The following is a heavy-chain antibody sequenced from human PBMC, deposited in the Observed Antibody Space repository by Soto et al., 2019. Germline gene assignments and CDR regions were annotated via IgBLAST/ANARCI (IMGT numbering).Heavy chain of an antibody. D-gene: IGHD3-22*01. CDR2: IYYSGST. Sequence: SETLPLTCTVSGGSISSYYWRWIRQPPGKGLEWIGYIYYSGSTNYNPSLKSRVTISVDTSKNQFSLKLSSVTAADTAVYYCARVLPHLPNYYDSSGYPDAFDIWGQGTMVT. J-gene: IGHJ3*02. CDR3: ARVLPHLPNYYDSSGYPDAFDI. V-gene: IGHV4-59*01. CDR1: GGSISSYY.